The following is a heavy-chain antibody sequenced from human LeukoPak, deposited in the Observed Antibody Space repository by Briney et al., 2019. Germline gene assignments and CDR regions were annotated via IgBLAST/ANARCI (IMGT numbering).Heavy chain of an antibody. J-gene: IGHJ4*02. D-gene: IGHD6-19*01. CDR2: IDGSSEVT. V-gene: IGHV3-23*01. Sequence: GGSLRLSCAASGFTFSSSVMTWVRLAPGEGLEWVSCIDGSSEVTRYADSVKGRFTIPRDNSKNTLYLQMNSLRAEDTAIYYCAKKYGVTVYGSGLNYFDYWGQGTLVTVSS. CDR1: GFTFSSSV. CDR3: AKKYGVTVYGSGLNYFDY.